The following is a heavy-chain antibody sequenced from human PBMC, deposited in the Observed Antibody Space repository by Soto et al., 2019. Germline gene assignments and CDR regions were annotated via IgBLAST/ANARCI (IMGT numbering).Heavy chain of an antibody. CDR3: ARENSYFAS. V-gene: IGHV1-18*01. J-gene: IGHJ4*02. CDR1: GYTFRNFG. CDR2: ISAYNANA. Sequence: QIQLLQSGAEVKKPGASVKVTCKASGYTFRNFGISWVRQAPGKGLEWMGWISAYNANANYAQKFQGRLTMTADTSTSTAYMELRSLRSDDTAVYYCARENSYFASWGQGTLVTVSS.